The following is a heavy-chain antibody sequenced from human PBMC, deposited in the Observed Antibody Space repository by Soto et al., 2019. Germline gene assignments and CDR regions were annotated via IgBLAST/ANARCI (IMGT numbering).Heavy chain of an antibody. CDR1: GFTFTSSA. CDR2: IVVGSGNT. V-gene: IGHV1-58*01. Sequence: QMQLVQSGPEVKKPGTPVKVSCNASGFTFTSSAVQWVRQARGQRLEWIGWIVVGSGNTNYAQKFQERVTITRDMSTSTAYMELTSLRSEDTAVYYCAADHHPLNAFDIWGQGTMVTVSS. J-gene: IGHJ3*02. CDR3: AADHHPLNAFDI.